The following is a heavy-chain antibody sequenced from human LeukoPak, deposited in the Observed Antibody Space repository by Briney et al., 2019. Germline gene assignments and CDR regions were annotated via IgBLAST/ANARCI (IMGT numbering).Heavy chain of an antibody. CDR1: GGSISSGGYY. Sequence: SQTLSLTCTVSGGSISSGGYYWSWIRQPPGKGLEWIGYIYHSGSTYYNPSLKSRVTISVDRSKNQFSLKLSSVTAADTAVYYCARDTYGGNSDYWGQGTLVPVSS. CDR2: IYHSGST. CDR3: ARDTYGGNSDY. V-gene: IGHV4-30-2*01. J-gene: IGHJ4*02. D-gene: IGHD4-23*01.